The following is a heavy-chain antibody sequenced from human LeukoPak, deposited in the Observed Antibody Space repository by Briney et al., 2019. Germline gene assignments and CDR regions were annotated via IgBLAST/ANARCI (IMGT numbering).Heavy chain of an antibody. CDR1: GFTFSSYS. J-gene: IGHJ4*02. D-gene: IGHD3-16*01. Sequence: GGSLRLSCAASGFTFSSYSMNWVRQAPGKGLEWVSYIRSSSSTIYYADSVKGRCTISRDNAKNSLYLQMNSLRAEDTAVYYCARDRGFGYYWGQGTLVTDSP. CDR2: IRSSSSTI. CDR3: ARDRGFGYY. V-gene: IGHV3-48*01.